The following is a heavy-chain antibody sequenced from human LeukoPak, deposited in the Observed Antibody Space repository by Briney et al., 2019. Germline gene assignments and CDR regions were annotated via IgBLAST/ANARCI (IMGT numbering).Heavy chain of an antibody. Sequence: SGTLSLTCAVSGGSISSSYWWSWVRQPPGKGLEWIGDIYHSGSTNYNPSLRSRVTISVDKSKDQFSLKLSSVTAADTAMYYCARVTEVYNPDFDYWGQGTLVTVSS. CDR2: IYHSGST. J-gene: IGHJ4*02. CDR1: GGSISSSYW. CDR3: ARVTEVYNPDFDY. D-gene: IGHD5-24*01. V-gene: IGHV4-4*02.